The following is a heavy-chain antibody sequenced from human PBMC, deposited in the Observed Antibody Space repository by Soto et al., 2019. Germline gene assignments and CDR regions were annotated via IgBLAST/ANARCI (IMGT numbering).Heavy chain of an antibody. CDR3: ARGYCSGGSCYFAY. CDR2: SYHGGST. CDR1: GGSISSGGYS. Sequence: SETLSLTCAVSGGSISSGGYSWSWIRQPPGEGLEWIVDSYHGGSTYYNPSRKSRVTISVDSAKYQFSLKVRSVTAADTAVYYCARGYCSGGSCYFAYWGQGTLVTVSS. D-gene: IGHD2-15*01. J-gene: IGHJ4*02. V-gene: IGHV4-30-2*01.